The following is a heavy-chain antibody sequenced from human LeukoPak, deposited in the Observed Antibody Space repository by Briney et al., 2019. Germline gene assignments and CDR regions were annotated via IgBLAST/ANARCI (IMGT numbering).Heavy chain of an antibody. Sequence: SETLSLTCTVSGGSISSYYWSWIRQPAGKGLEWIGRIYTSGSTNYNPSLKSRVTMSVDTSKNQFSLKLSSVTAADTAVYYCAREIPSGQYYYYYMDVWGKGTTVIVSS. CDR3: AREIPSGQYYYYYMDV. CDR1: GGSISSYY. CDR2: IYTSGST. J-gene: IGHJ6*03. D-gene: IGHD2-2*02. V-gene: IGHV4-4*07.